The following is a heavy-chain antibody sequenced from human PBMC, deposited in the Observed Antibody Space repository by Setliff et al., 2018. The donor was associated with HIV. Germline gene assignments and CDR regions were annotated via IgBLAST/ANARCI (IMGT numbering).Heavy chain of an antibody. CDR3: ARQPSGFLNPKDSFDF. CDR2: IYPGDSDT. Sequence: PGASLTISCQASGYNFANYWIGWVRQRPGKGLEWMGIIYPGDSDTKYSPSFQGQVSISADKSTSTAFLQWISLKASDTATYYCARQPSGFLNPKDSFDFWGQGTRVTVSS. V-gene: IGHV5-51*01. J-gene: IGHJ3*01. CDR1: GYNFANYW.